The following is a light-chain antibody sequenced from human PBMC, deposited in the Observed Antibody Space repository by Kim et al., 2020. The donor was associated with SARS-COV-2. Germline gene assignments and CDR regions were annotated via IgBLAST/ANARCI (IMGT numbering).Light chain of an antibody. J-gene: IGLJ1*01. V-gene: IGLV2-14*03. CDR3: SSFARSSSPYV. CDR1: SSDVGGYNY. CDR2: DVT. Sequence: QSVLTQPASVSGSPGQSITISCTGTSSDVGGYNYVSWYQQHPGKAPKLMIYDVTNRTSGVSNRFSGSKSGNTASLTISGLQAEDEADYYCSSFARSSSPYVFGPGTKVTVL.